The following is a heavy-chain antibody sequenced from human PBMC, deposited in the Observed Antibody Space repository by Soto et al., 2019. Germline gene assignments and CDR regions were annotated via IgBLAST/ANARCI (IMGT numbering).Heavy chain of an antibody. CDR2: ISGSGGST. CDR1: GFTFNTYA. V-gene: IGHV3-23*01. CDR3: AKRAELDFWSGEGY. D-gene: IGHD3-3*01. Sequence: EVQLLESGGGLVQPGGSLRLSCTASGFTFNTYAMSWVRQAPGKGLEWVSSISGSGGSTYYADSVKGRFTISRDNSKNTLYLQMNSLSADDTAVYYCAKRAELDFWSGEGYWGQGTLVAVSS. J-gene: IGHJ4*02.